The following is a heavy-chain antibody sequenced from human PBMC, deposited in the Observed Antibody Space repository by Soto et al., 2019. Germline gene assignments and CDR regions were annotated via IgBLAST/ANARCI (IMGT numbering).Heavy chain of an antibody. D-gene: IGHD6-19*01. CDR3: ARQEQWLVPGWFDP. CDR1: GDSISSIAYY. J-gene: IGHJ5*02. Sequence: PSETLSLTCTVSGDSISSIAYYWGWIRQPPGKGLEWIGTIYYTGRTYYNPSLKSRVTISVDTSKNQFSLKLSSVTAADTAVYYCARQEQWLVPGWFDPWGPGTLVTV. V-gene: IGHV4-39*01. CDR2: IYYTGRT.